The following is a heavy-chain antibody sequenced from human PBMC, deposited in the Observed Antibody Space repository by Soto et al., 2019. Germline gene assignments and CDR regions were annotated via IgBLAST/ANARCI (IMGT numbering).Heavy chain of an antibody. CDR3: AKVSLSTVTTLSWDYYYYMDV. D-gene: IGHD4-17*01. CDR2: ISAYNGNT. V-gene: IGHV1-18*01. Sequence: GASVKVSCKASGYTFTSYGISWVRQAPGQGLEWMGWISAYNGNTNYAQKLQGRVTMTTDTSTSTAYMELRSLRSDDTAVYYCAKVSLSTVTTLSWDYYYYMDVWGKGTTVTVSS. CDR1: GYTFTSYG. J-gene: IGHJ6*03.